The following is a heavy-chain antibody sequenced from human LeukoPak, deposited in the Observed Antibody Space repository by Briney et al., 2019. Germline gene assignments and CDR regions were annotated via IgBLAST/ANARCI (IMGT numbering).Heavy chain of an antibody. D-gene: IGHD3-22*01. CDR3: ARLGYDSSGYYSYVAYYFDY. CDR1: GYSFTSYW. CDR2: IYPGDSDT. V-gene: IGHV5-51*01. J-gene: IGHJ4*02. Sequence: ESLKISCKGSGYSFTSYWIGWVRQMPGKGLEWMGIIYPGDSDTRYSPSFQGQVTISADKSISTAYLQWSSLKASDTAMYYCARLGYDSSGYYSYVAYYFDYWGQGTLVTVSS.